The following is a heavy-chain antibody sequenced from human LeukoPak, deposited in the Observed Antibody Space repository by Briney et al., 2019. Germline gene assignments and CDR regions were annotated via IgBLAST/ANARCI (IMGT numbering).Heavy chain of an antibody. CDR3: ARGTYYYGSGSHDNWFDP. D-gene: IGHD3-10*01. CDR1: GGSISSYY. CDR2: IYYSGST. Sequence: SETLSLTCTVSGGSISSYYWSWIRQPPGKGLEWIGYIYYSGSTNYNPSLKSRFTISVDTSKNQFSLKLSSVTAADTAVYYCARGTYYYGSGSHDNWFDPWGQGTLVTVSS. V-gene: IGHV4-59*01. J-gene: IGHJ5*02.